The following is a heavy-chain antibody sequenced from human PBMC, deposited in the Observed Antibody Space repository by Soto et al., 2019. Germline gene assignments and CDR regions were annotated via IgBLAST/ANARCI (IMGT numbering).Heavy chain of an antibody. V-gene: IGHV3-23*01. CDR3: AKNADYGDYTFEYYFDY. CDR2: ISGSGGST. J-gene: IGHJ4*02. D-gene: IGHD4-17*01. CDR1: GFTFSSYA. Sequence: GGSLRLSCAASGFTFSSYAMSWVRQAPGKGLEWVSAISGSGGSTYYADSVKGRFTISRDNSKNTLYLQMKSLRAEDTAVYYCAKNADYGDYTFEYYFDYWGQGTLVTVSS.